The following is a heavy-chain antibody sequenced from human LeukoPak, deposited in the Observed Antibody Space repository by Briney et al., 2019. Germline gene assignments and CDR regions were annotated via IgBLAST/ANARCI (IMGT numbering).Heavy chain of an antibody. J-gene: IGHJ5*02. V-gene: IGHV1-69*06. D-gene: IGHD3-10*01. CDR1: GGTSNTYA. CDR3: ARAVGFTMVRGVGENWFDP. Sequence: GASVKVSCKASGGTSNTYAIAWVRQAPRQGLEWMGGFVPRLGTANYAQKFQDRVTITADKSTTTVYLELSRLRSEDTAVYYCARAVGFTMVRGVGENWFDPWGQGTLVIVSS. CDR2: FVPRLGTA.